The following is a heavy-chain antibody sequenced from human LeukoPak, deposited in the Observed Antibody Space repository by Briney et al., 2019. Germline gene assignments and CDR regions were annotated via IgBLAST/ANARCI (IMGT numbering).Heavy chain of an antibody. CDR3: ARGNYGGSDGDAFDI. D-gene: IGHD4-23*01. J-gene: IGHJ3*02. Sequence: GGSLRLSCAASGFTFSSYAMSWVRQAPGKGLEWVSAISGSGGSTYYADSVKGRFTISRDNSKNTLYLQMNSLRAEDTAVYYCARGNYGGSDGDAFDIWGQGTMVTVSS. CDR2: ISGSGGST. V-gene: IGHV3-23*01. CDR1: GFTFSSYA.